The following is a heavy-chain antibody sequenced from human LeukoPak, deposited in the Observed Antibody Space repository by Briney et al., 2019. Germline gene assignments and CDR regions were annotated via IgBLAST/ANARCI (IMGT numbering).Heavy chain of an antibody. J-gene: IGHJ5*02. V-gene: IGHV3-21*01. CDR1: GFTFSSYS. Sequence: GGSLRLSCAASGFTFSSYSMNWVRQAPGKGLEWVSSISSSSSYIYYADSVKGRFTISRDNAKNSLYLQMNSLRAEDTAVYYCARRTPRWPAAIIWFDPWGQGTLVTVSS. D-gene: IGHD2-2*01. CDR2: ISSSSSYI. CDR3: ARRTPRWPAAIIWFDP.